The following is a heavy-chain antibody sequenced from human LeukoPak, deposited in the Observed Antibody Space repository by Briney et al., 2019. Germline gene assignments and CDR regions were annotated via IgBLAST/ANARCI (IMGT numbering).Heavy chain of an antibody. V-gene: IGHV3-23*01. Sequence: GGSLRLSCAASGFTFSSYAMSWVRQAPGKGLEWVSAISGSGGSTYYADSVKGRFTISRDNAKNSLYLQMNSLRAEDTAVYYCARAYGYSSSWYRAFDIWGQGTMVTVSS. J-gene: IGHJ3*02. CDR2: ISGSGGST. CDR3: ARAYGYSSSWYRAFDI. D-gene: IGHD6-13*01. CDR1: GFTFSSYA.